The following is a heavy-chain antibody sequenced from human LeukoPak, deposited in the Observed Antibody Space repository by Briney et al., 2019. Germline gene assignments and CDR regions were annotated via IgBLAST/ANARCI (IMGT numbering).Heavy chain of an antibody. J-gene: IGHJ4*02. D-gene: IGHD3-22*01. CDR3: ARGPRITMIVVVNPRGVDF. V-gene: IGHV4-34*01. CDR2: INHSGST. CDR1: GGSFSGYY. Sequence: SETLSLTCAVYGGSFSGYYWSWIRQPPGKGLEWIGEINHSGSTNYNPSLKSRVTISVDTSKNQFSLKLSSVTAADTAVYYCARGPRITMIVVVNPRGVDFWGQGTLVTVSS.